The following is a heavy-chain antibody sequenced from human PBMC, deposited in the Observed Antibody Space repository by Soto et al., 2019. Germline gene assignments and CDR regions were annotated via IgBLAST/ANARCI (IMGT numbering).Heavy chain of an antibody. CDR2: IWYDGSEK. CDR1: GFTFSSYG. J-gene: IGHJ5*02. D-gene: IGHD2-2*01. CDR3: AREYCSSTTRYGNWFGP. Sequence: GGSLRLSCAASGFTFSSYGMHWVRQAPGKGLEWVAVIWYDGSEKYYVDSVKGRFTISRDNAKNSLFLQMNSLRTGDTAVYYCAREYCSSTTRYGNWFGPWGRGTLVTVSS. V-gene: IGHV3-33*01.